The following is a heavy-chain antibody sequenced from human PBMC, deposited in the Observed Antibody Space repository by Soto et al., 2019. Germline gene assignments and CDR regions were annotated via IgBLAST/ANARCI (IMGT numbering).Heavy chain of an antibody. CDR2: IFYTGVT. CDR1: GGSVSNASFY. Sequence: QVQLQESGPGLVKPSETLSLTCSVSGGSVSNASFYWTWIRQAPGTGLKYIGYIFYTGVTNYNPSLSSRVTISLATSKNHFSLKLNSMTAADTAVYYCVRVLDSSWYADLWGRGTLVTVSS. D-gene: IGHD3-22*01. V-gene: IGHV4-61*03. J-gene: IGHJ2*01. CDR3: VRVLDSSWYADL.